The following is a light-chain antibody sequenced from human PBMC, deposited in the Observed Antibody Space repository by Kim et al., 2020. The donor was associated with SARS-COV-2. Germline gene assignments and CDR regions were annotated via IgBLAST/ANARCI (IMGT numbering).Light chain of an antibody. CDR1: QPIRRDF. Sequence: SPGDSAPRSCRASQPIRRDFLAWYQHKPGQAPRLLIYHASVRASDIPVRFSGTGSATDFTLTINSLEPEDFAVYYCQRYGGPPPYTFGQGTKLEI. CDR2: HAS. V-gene: IGKV3-20*01. CDR3: QRYGGPPPYT. J-gene: IGKJ2*01.